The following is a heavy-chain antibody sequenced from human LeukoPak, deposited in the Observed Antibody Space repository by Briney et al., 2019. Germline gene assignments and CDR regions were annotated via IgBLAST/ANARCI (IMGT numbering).Heavy chain of an antibody. J-gene: IGHJ6*03. D-gene: IGHD2-2*01. CDR3: AKDYHCSSTSCYNAYYYYYMDV. V-gene: IGHV3-43D*03. Sequence: GSLRLSCAASGFTFDDYAMHWVRQAPGKGLEWVSLISWDGGSTYYADSVKGRFTISRDNSKNSLYLQMSSLRAEDTALYYCAKDYHCSSTSCYNAYYYYYMDVWGKGTTVTVSS. CDR1: GFTFDDYA. CDR2: ISWDGGST.